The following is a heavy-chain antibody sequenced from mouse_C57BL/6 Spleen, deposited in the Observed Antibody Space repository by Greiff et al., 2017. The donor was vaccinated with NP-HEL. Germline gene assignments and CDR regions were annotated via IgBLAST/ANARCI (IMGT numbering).Heavy chain of an antibody. D-gene: IGHD2-14*01. Sequence: EVQLVESGGGLVKPGGSLKLSCAASGFTFSSYAMSWVRQTPEKRLEWVATISEGGSYTYYPDNVKGRFTISRDNAQNNLYLQMSHLKSEDTAMYYCARDGAGTDDWGQGATLTVAS. CDR1: GFTFSSYA. CDR3: ARDGAGTDD. V-gene: IGHV5-4*01. CDR2: ISEGGSYT. J-gene: IGHJ2*01.